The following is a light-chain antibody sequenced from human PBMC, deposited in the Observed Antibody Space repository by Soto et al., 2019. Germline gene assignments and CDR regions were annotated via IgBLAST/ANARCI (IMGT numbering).Light chain of an antibody. Sequence: EIVLTKSPATLSLSPGERATLSCRASQSISSYLGWYQQKPGQAPRLLIYDASNRAAGIPARFSGSGSGKDFTLTISSLEPEDFAVYYCQQRSKWPLTFGGGTKVEIK. J-gene: IGKJ4*01. CDR2: DAS. CDR3: QQRSKWPLT. V-gene: IGKV3-11*01. CDR1: QSISSY.